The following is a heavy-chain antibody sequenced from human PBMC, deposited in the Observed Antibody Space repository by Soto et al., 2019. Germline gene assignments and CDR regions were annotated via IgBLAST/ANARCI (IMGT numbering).Heavy chain of an antibody. CDR2: IYYSGST. Sequence: PSETLSLTCTVSGGSISSGGYYWSWIRQHPGRGLEWIGYIYYSGSTYYNPSLKSRVTISVDTSKNQFSLKLSSVTAADTAVYYCASHDQSYDFWSGQNWFDPWGQGTLVTVSS. V-gene: IGHV4-31*03. J-gene: IGHJ5*02. D-gene: IGHD3-3*01. CDR1: GGSISSGGYY. CDR3: ASHDQSYDFWSGQNWFDP.